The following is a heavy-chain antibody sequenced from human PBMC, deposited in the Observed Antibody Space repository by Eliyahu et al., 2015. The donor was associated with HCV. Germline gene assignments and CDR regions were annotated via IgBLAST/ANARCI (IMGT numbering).Heavy chain of an antibody. Sequence: LQLQESGPGLVKPSETLSLTCNVSGGSMIRNDYYWGWIRQSPGKGLEWIGTIYFSXNTYYNPSLKSRVTISIDTSENYVSLKLTSVTVADTAVYYCARLLLSEYFDNWGQGTLVTVSS. D-gene: IGHD2/OR15-2a*01. V-gene: IGHV4-39*02. J-gene: IGHJ4*02. CDR1: GGSMIRNDYY. CDR2: IYFSXNT. CDR3: ARLLLSEYFDN.